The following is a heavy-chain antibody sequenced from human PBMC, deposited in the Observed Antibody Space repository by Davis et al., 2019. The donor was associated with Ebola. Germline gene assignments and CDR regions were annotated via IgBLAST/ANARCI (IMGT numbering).Heavy chain of an antibody. Sequence: MPSETLSLTCTVSGGSVSSGYYYWSWVRQPPGKGLEWIGYIYYSESTNYNPSLKSRVTISVDTSKNQFSLKLSSVTAADTAVYYCARDSRWLVPGTYYYGMDVWGQGTTVTVSS. D-gene: IGHD6-19*01. CDR3: ARDSRWLVPGTYYYGMDV. CDR2: IYYSEST. CDR1: GGSVSSGYYY. J-gene: IGHJ6*02. V-gene: IGHV4-61*01.